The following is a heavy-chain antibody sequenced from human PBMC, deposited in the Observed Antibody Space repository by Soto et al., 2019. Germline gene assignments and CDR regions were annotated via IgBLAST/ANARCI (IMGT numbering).Heavy chain of an antibody. D-gene: IGHD3-22*01. CDR3: AKGPYDSSGYYWGSRRFDY. J-gene: IGHJ4*02. Sequence: PGGSLRLSCAASGFTFSSYAMSWVRQAPGKGLEWVSAISGSGGSTYYADSVKGRFTISRDNSKNTLYLQMNSLRAEDTAVYYCAKGPYDSSGYYWGSRRFDYWGQGTLVTVSS. CDR2: ISGSGGST. CDR1: GFTFSSYA. V-gene: IGHV3-23*01.